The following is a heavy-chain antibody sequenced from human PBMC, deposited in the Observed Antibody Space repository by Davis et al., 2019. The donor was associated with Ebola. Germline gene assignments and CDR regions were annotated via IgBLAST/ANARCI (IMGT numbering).Heavy chain of an antibody. V-gene: IGHV1-3*01. D-gene: IGHD3-10*01. J-gene: IGHJ5*02. Sequence: KFQGRVTITRGTSASTAYMELSSLRSEDTAVYYCARPYYGSSNWFDPWGQGTLVTVSS. CDR3: ARPYYGSSNWFDP.